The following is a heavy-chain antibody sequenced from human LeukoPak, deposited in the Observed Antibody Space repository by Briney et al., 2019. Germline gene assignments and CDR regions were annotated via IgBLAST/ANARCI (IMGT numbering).Heavy chain of an antibody. CDR2: IYSGGST. Sequence: GGSLRLSCAASGFTVSSNYMSWVRQAPGKGLEWVSLIYSGGSTYYADSVKGRFTIPRDNSKNTLYLQMNSLRAEDTAVYYCARCSTFGGVIVMFAYWGQGSLVTVSS. CDR1: GFTVSSNY. CDR3: ARCSTFGGVIVMFAY. V-gene: IGHV3-53*01. D-gene: IGHD3-16*02. J-gene: IGHJ4*02.